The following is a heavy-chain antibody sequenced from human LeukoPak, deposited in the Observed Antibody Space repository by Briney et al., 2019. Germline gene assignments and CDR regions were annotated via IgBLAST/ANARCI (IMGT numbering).Heavy chain of an antibody. CDR3: ARGGKYYYDSSGYTPLGY. CDR1: GYTFTSYY. V-gene: IGHV1-46*01. Sequence: GASVKVSCKASGYTFTSYYMHWVRQAPGQGLEWMGIINPSGGSTSYAQKFQGRVTLTRDTSTSTVYMELSSLRSEDTAVYYCARGGKYYYDSSGYTPLGYWGQGTLVTVSS. J-gene: IGHJ4*02. CDR2: INPSGGST. D-gene: IGHD3-22*01.